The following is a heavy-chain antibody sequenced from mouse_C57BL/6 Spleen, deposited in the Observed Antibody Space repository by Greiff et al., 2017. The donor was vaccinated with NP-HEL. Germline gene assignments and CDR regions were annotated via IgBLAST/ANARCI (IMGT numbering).Heavy chain of an antibody. CDR3: ARYRTPLYYFDY. CDR2: IRNKANGYTT. V-gene: IGHV7-3*01. D-gene: IGHD6-1*01. Sequence: DVQLVESGGGLVQPGGSLRLSCAASGFTFPDYYMSWVRQPPGTALEWLGFIRNKANGYTTEYSASVKGRFTISRDNSQSILYLQMNALRAEDSATYYCARYRTPLYYFDYWGQGTTLTVSS. CDR1: GFTFPDYY. J-gene: IGHJ2*01.